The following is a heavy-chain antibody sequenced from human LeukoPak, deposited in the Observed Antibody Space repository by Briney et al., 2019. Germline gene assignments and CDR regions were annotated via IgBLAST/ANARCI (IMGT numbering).Heavy chain of an antibody. V-gene: IGHV4-59*05. CDR2: IYYSGST. CDR1: GGSISSYY. Sequence: SETLSLTCTVSGGSISSYYWSWIRQPPGKGLEWIGSIYYSGSTYYNPSLKSRVTISVDTSKNQFSLKLSSVTAADTAVYYCARILRGGIAVAGTGVDYWGQGTLVTVSS. J-gene: IGHJ4*02. D-gene: IGHD6-19*01. CDR3: ARILRGGIAVAGTGVDY.